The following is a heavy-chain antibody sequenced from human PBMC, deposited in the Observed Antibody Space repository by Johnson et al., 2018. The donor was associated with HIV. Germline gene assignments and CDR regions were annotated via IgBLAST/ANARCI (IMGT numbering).Heavy chain of an antibody. V-gene: IGHV3-20*04. Sequence: VQLVESGGDLVKPGGSLRLSCAASGFTFDDYGMSWVRQAPGKGLEWVAGINWNGGSRGYADSVKGRFTISRDNAKNSLYLQMNSLRAEDTALYYCARGGRYYDPGAFDIWGQVAMVTVSS. CDR1: GFTFDDYG. J-gene: IGHJ3*02. CDR2: INWNGGSR. CDR3: ARGGRYYDPGAFDI. D-gene: IGHD3-22*01.